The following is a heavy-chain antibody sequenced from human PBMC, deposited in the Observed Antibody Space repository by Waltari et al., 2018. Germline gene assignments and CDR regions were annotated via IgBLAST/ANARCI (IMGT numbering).Heavy chain of an antibody. J-gene: IGHJ4*02. CDR1: GFTFSSYS. CDR2: CSIRFSYI. V-gene: IGHV3-21*01. D-gene: IGHD6-13*01. CDR3: AREGMGYSSSLFNYFDY. Sequence: EVQLVESGGGLVKPGGSLRLSCAASGFTFSSYSMNWVRQAPGKGREVVLSCSIRFSYIYYADSAKGRFTIHRDNAKNSLYLQMNSLRAEDMAVYYCAREGMGYSSSLFNYFDYWGQGTLVTVSS.